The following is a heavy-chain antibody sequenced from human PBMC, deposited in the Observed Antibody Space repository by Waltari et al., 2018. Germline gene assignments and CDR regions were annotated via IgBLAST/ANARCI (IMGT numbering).Heavy chain of an antibody. D-gene: IGHD3-22*01. V-gene: IGHV3-53*01. J-gene: IGHJ4*02. CDR3: AREGGSSGYSTPSFDY. CDR1: GFNVSSNY. Sequence: VQLVESGGGLIQPGGSLRLSCAASGFNVSSNYMSWVRQAPGKGLEWVSVIYSGGSTYYADSVKGRFTISRDNSKNTLYLQMNSLRAEDTAVYYCAREGGSSGYSTPSFDYWGQGTLVTVSS. CDR2: IYSGGST.